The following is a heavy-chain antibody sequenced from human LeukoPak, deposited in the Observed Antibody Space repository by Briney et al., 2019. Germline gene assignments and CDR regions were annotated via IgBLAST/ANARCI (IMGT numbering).Heavy chain of an antibody. CDR3: ARPTSIIPASNIYYYFYAMDV. J-gene: IGHJ6*02. Sequence: VASVKVSCKASGYTFTSYYMHWVRQAPGQGLEWIGIINPSRGSTGYAQKFQGRVTMTRDTSTSTVYMELSSLRSEDTAVYYCARPTSIIPASNIYYYFYAMDVWGQGTTVTVSS. CDR2: INPSRGST. V-gene: IGHV1-46*01. CDR1: GYTFTSYY. D-gene: IGHD2-2*01.